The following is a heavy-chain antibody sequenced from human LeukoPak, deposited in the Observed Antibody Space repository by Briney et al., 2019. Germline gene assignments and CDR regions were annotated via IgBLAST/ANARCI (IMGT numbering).Heavy chain of an antibody. CDR2: IYHSGST. CDR3: AREGEQWLVLY. D-gene: IGHD6-19*01. V-gene: IGHV4-38-2*02. J-gene: IGHJ4*02. CDR1: GYSISSGYY. Sequence: PSETLSLTCAVSGYSISSGYYWGWIRQPPVKGLEWIGSIYHSGSTYYNPSLKSRVTISVDTSKNQFSLKLSSVTAADTAVYYCAREGEQWLVLYWGQGTLVTVSS.